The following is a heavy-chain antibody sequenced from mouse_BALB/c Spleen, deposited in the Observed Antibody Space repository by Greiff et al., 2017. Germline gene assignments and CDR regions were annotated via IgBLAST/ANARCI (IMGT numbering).Heavy chain of an antibody. CDR1: GYTFTNYW. Sequence: VKLVESGAELVRPGTSVKISCKASGYTFTNYWLGWVKQRPGHGLEWIGDIYPGGGYTNYNEKFKSKATLTADTSSSTAYMQLSSLTSEDSAVYFCARNPYYGSSYWYFDVWGAGTTVTVSS. CDR3: ARNPYYGSSYWYFDV. V-gene: IGHV1-63*02. CDR2: IYPGGGYT. J-gene: IGHJ1*01. D-gene: IGHD1-1*01.